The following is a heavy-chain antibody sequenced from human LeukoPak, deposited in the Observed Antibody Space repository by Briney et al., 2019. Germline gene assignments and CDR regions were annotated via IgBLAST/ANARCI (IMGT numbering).Heavy chain of an antibody. CDR1: GFSVSNNY. J-gene: IGHJ6*02. CDR3: AKGTGNYYYYGMDV. Sequence: PGGSLRLSCAVSGFSVSNNYMNWVRQAPGKGLEWVSAISGSDGSTYYAGSVKGRFTISRDNSKNTLYLQMNSLRAEDTAVYYCAKGTGNYYYYGMDVWGQGTTVTVSS. CDR2: ISGSDGST. V-gene: IGHV3-23*01. D-gene: IGHD1-14*01.